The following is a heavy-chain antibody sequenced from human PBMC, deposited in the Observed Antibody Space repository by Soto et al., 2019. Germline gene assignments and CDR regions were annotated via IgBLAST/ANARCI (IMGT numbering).Heavy chain of an antibody. CDR1: GFTFSSFG. CDR2: IWFDGSSK. D-gene: IGHD1-26*01. Sequence: GGSLILSCAASGFTFSSFGMHWVRPAPGKGLEWVALIWFDGSSKFYADSVKGRFTISRDNSKNTLYLQMDSLRAEDTAVYYCARDLKIGTYFRYYYYYGMDVWGQGTTVTVSS. V-gene: IGHV3-33*01. CDR3: ARDLKIGTYFRYYYYYGMDV. J-gene: IGHJ6*02.